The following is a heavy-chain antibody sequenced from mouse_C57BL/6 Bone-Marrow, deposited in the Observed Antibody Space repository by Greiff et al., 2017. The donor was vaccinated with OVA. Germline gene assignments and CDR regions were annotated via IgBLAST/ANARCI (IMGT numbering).Heavy chain of an antibody. J-gene: IGHJ2*01. CDR1: GYAFSSYW. CDR3: ARGIYGRTRGAMDY. CDR2: IYPGDGDT. D-gene: IGHD1-2*01. V-gene: IGHV1-80*01. Sequence: QVQLQQSGAELVKPGASVKISCKASGYAFSSYWMNWVKQRPGKGLEWIGQIYPGDGDTNYNGKFKGKATLTADKSSSTAYMQLSSLTSEDSAVYFCARGIYGRTRGAMDYWDQGTTLTVSS.